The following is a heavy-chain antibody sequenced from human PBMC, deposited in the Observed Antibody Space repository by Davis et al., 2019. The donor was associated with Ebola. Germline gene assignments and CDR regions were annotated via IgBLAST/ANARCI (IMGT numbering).Heavy chain of an antibody. V-gene: IGHV3-48*04. CDR3: ARGGVVVPAAITYYYYGMDV. J-gene: IGHJ6*02. D-gene: IGHD2-2*01. CDR1: GFTFSSYS. CDR2: ISSSSSTI. Sequence: PGGSLRLSCAASGFTFSSYSMNWVRQAPGKGLEWVSYISSSSSTIYYADSVKGRFTISRDNAKNSLYLQMNSLRAEDTAVYYCARGGVVVPAAITYYYYGMDVWGQGTTVTVSS.